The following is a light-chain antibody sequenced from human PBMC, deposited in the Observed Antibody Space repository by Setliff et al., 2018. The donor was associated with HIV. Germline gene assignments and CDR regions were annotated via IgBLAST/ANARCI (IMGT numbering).Light chain of an antibody. J-gene: IGLJ1*01. Sequence: QSVLAQPASVSGSPGQSITISCTGNSSNVGKYDLVSWYRQYPDKAPELTIYDVTKRPSGISKRFSGSKSGNTASLTISGLQTDDEADYFCSSYAGSRAFDVFGTGAKV. CDR1: SSNVGKYDL. CDR3: SSYAGSRAFDV. CDR2: DVT. V-gene: IGLV2-23*02.